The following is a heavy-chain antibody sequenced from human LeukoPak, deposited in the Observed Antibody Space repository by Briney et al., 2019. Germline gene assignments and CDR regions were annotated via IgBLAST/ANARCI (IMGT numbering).Heavy chain of an antibody. CDR2: INPNSGGT. CDR3: ARIARGYYDSSGYNYYYYYYMDV. J-gene: IGHJ6*03. CDR1: GYTFTGYY. V-gene: IGHV1-2*02. D-gene: IGHD3-22*01. Sequence: ASVKVSCKASGYTFTGYYMHWVRQAPGQGLEWMGWINPNSGGTNYAQKFQGRVTMTRDTSISTAYMELSRLRSDDTAVYYCARIARGYYDSSGYNYYYYYYMDVWGKGTTVTVS.